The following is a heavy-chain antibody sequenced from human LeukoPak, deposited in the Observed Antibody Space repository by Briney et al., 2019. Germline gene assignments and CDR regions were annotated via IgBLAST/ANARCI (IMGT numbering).Heavy chain of an antibody. D-gene: IGHD4-23*01. CDR1: GTTFRNYW. Sequence: GGSLGLSCAASGTTFRNYWMHWVRQVPGKGLVWVSRINSDGSSTNYADSVKGRFTISRGNAKNTLYLQMNSLRAEDTAVYYCARGYGDNSVLVDYWGQGTLVSVSS. J-gene: IGHJ4*02. V-gene: IGHV3-74*01. CDR2: INSDGSST. CDR3: ARGYGDNSVLVDY.